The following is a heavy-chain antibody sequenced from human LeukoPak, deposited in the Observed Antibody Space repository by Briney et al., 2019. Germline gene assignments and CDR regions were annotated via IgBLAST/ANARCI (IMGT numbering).Heavy chain of an antibody. CDR3: ASSPNYDSSGYYSWYFDL. D-gene: IGHD3-22*01. V-gene: IGHV3-7*01. Sequence: PGGSLRLSCAASGFTFSNYGMHWVRQAPGKGLEWVANIKQDGSEKYYVDSVKGRFTISRDNAKNSLYLQMNSLRAEDTAVYYCASSPNYDSSGYYSWYFDLWGRGTLVTVSS. J-gene: IGHJ2*01. CDR1: GFTFSNYG. CDR2: IKQDGSEK.